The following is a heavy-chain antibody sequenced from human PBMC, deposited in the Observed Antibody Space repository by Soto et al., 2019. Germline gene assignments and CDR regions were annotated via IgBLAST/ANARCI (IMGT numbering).Heavy chain of an antibody. Sequence: PGGSLRLSCAASGFTFSSYAMSWVRQAPGKGLEWVSAISGSGGSTYYADSVKGRFAISRDNSKNTLYLQMNSLRAEDTAVYYCAKDQADYVWGSYRFLSYFDYWGQGTLVTVSS. CDR3: AKDQADYVWGSYRFLSYFDY. V-gene: IGHV3-23*01. D-gene: IGHD3-16*02. CDR2: ISGSGGST. J-gene: IGHJ4*02. CDR1: GFTFSSYA.